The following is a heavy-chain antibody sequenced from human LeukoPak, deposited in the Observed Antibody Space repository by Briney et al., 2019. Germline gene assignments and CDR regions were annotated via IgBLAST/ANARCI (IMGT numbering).Heavy chain of an antibody. CDR3: ARLGDDY. Sequence: GGSLRLSCAASGFTFRNYWMSWVRQAPGRGLEWVANIKPDGSDMNYINSVKGRFTISRDNAKNSLFLQMNSLRADDTADYYWARLGDDYWGQGILVTVSS. J-gene: IGHJ4*02. CDR2: IKPDGSDM. V-gene: IGHV3-7*01. CDR1: GFTFRNYW.